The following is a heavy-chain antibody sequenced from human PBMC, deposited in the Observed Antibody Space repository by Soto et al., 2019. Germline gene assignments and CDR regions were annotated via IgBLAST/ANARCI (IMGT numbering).Heavy chain of an antibody. D-gene: IGHD2-2*01. V-gene: IGHV4-59*13. CDR2: IYHSGNA. CDR1: GDSIRNVY. Sequence: QVQLQESGPGLVKPSETLSLTCTVSGDSIRNVYWSWIRQPPGKGLEWIGFIYHSGNAKYNPSLKSRVAMSVDSSKNQIFLSLNSVTAADSAVYFCARAHAPTLPFDSWGQGTLVTVSS. J-gene: IGHJ4*02. CDR3: ARAHAPTLPFDS.